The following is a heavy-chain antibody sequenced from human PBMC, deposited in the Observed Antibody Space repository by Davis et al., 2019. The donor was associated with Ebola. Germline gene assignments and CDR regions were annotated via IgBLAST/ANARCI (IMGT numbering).Heavy chain of an antibody. Sequence: SETLSLTCTVSGASISSYYWSWIRQPPGKGLEYIGYIYYSGSTNYNPSLKSRVTISVDTSKNQFSLKLSSVTAADTAVYYCARVHYDFWSGYYSPHYYYGMDVWGQGTTVTVSS. CDR2: IYYSGST. CDR3: ARVHYDFWSGYYSPHYYYGMDV. D-gene: IGHD3-3*01. V-gene: IGHV4-59*01. CDR1: GASISSYY. J-gene: IGHJ6*02.